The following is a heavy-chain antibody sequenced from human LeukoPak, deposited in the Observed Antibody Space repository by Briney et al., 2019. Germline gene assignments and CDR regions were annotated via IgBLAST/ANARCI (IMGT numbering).Heavy chain of an antibody. CDR1: GFTFSSYA. CDR3: TKATSRYNFFDY. V-gene: IGHV3-23*01. Sequence: GGSLRLSCAASGFTFSSYAMSWVCQAAGKGLEWVSGISSSGVTTYYADSVKGRFTISRDNSKNTLYLQMNSLRAEDTAVYYCTKATSRYNFFDYWGQGALVTVSS. D-gene: IGHD5-18*01. CDR2: ISSSGVTT. J-gene: IGHJ4*02.